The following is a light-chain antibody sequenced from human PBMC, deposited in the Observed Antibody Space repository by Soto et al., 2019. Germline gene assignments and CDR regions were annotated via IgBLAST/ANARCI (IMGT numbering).Light chain of an antibody. Sequence: DIVMTQSPDSLAVSLGERATINCKSSQSALYSSNNKNYLAWYQQKPGQPPKLLIYWASTRESGVPDRFSGSGSGTDFTLTISSLQAEDVAVYYCQQYYSTPPTFGQGTKVDIK. CDR3: QQYYSTPPT. V-gene: IGKV4-1*01. CDR1: QSALYSSNNKNY. CDR2: WAS. J-gene: IGKJ1*01.